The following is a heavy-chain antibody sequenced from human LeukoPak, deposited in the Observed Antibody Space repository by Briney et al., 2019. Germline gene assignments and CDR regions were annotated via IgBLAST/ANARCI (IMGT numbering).Heavy chain of an antibody. Sequence: PGGSLRLSCAASGFTFSGYSMNWVRQAPGKGLEWVSSISSRSSYIYYADSVKGRFTISRDNAKNSLYLQMNSLRAEDTAVYYCARATAAIGNHFDYWGQGTLVTVSS. CDR1: GFTFSGYS. J-gene: IGHJ4*02. V-gene: IGHV3-21*01. CDR2: ISSRSSYI. D-gene: IGHD2-2*01. CDR3: ARATAAIGNHFDY.